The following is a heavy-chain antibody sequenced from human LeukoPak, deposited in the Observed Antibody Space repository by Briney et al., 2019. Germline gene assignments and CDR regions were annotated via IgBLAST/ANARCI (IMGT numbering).Heavy chain of an antibody. J-gene: IGHJ3*02. CDR1: GFTFSSYA. V-gene: IGHV3-30-3*01. D-gene: IGHD5-24*01. Sequence: GSLSLSCAASGFTFSSYAMHWVRQAPGKGLEWVAVISYDGSNKYYADSVKGRFTISRDNSKNTLYLQMNSLRAEDTAVYYCAKDRDGYKISNAFDIWGQGTMVTVSS. CDR2: ISYDGSNK. CDR3: AKDRDGYKISNAFDI.